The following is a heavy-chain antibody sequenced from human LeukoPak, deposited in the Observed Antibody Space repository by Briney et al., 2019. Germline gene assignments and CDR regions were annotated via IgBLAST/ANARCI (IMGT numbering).Heavy chain of an antibody. D-gene: IGHD2-15*01. CDR3: ALDIVVVVAATRNWFDP. CDR2: FDPEDGET. CDR1: GYTLTELS. J-gene: IGHJ5*02. Sequence: ASVKVSCKVSGYTLTELSMHWVRQAPGKGLEWMGGFDPEDGETIYAQKFQGRVTMTEDTSTDTAYMELSSLRSEDTAVYYCALDIVVVVAATRNWFDPWGQGTLVTVSS. V-gene: IGHV1-24*01.